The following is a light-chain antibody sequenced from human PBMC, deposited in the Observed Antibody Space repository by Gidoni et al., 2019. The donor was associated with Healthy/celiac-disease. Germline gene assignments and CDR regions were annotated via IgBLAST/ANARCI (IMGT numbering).Light chain of an antibody. CDR2: SNN. J-gene: IGLJ2*01. Sequence: QSVLTQPPSASGTPGPRVTISCSGSSSNIGSNTVNWYQQLPGTAPKLLIYSNNQRPSGVPYRFSGSKSGTSASLAISGLQSEDEADYYCAAWDDSLSVVFGGGTKLTVL. CDR1: SSNIGSNT. CDR3: AAWDDSLSVV. V-gene: IGLV1-44*01.